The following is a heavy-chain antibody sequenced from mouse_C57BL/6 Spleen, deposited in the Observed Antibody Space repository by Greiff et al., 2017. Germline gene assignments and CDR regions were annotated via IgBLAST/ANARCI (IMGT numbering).Heavy chain of an antibody. CDR3: ARHGGSNPYYFDY. D-gene: IGHD1-1*01. J-gene: IGHJ2*01. Sequence: EVKLVESGGGLVQPGGSLKLSCAASGFTFSDYYMYWVRQTPEKRLEWVAYISNGGGSTYYPDTVKGRFTISRDNAKNTLYLQMSRLKSEDTAMYYCARHGGSNPYYFDYWGQGTTLTVSS. CDR2: ISNGGGST. V-gene: IGHV5-12*01. CDR1: GFTFSDYY.